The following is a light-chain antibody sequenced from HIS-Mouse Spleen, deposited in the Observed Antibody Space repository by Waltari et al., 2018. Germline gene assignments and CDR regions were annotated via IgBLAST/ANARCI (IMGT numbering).Light chain of an antibody. V-gene: IGKV4-1*01. Sequence: DIVMTQSPDSLAVSLGERATLNCKSSQSVLYSSNNKNYLAWYQQKPGQPPKLLIYWASTLESGVPDRFSGSGSGTDFTLTISSLQAEDGAVYYCQQYYSTPTWTFGQGTKVEIK. CDR2: WAS. J-gene: IGKJ1*01. CDR3: QQYYSTPTWT. CDR1: QSVLYSSNNKNY.